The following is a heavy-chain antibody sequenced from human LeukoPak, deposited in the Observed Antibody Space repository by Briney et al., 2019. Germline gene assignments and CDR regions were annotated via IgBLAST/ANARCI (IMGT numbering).Heavy chain of an antibody. J-gene: IGHJ6*03. Sequence: ASVKLSCKASVYTFTSYDINWVRQATGQRLEWMGWMNPNSGNTGYAQKFQSRVTITRNTSISTAYMELSSLRSEDTAVYYCARESRFYDYMDVWGKGTTVTASS. CDR3: ARESRFYDYMDV. D-gene: IGHD5/OR15-5a*01. V-gene: IGHV1-8*03. CDR1: VYTFTSYD. CDR2: MNPNSGNT.